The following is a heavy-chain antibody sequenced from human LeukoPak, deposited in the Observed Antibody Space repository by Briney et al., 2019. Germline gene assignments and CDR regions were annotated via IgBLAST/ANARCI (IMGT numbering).Heavy chain of an antibody. J-gene: IGHJ6*02. Sequence: PSETLSLTCTVSGGSISSGDYYWSWILQPPGKGLEWIGYIYYSGSTYYNPSLKSRVTISVDTSKNQFSLKLSSVTAADTAVYYCARGGRWLYYYYYGMDVWGQGTTVTVSS. CDR1: GGSISSGDYY. D-gene: IGHD5-18*01. CDR3: ARGGRWLYYYYYGMDV. V-gene: IGHV4-30-4*08. CDR2: IYYSGST.